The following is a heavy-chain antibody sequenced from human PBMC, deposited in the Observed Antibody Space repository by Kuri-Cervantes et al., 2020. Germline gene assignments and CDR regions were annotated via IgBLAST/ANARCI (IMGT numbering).Heavy chain of an antibody. D-gene: IGHD3-10*01. CDR2: IYYSGST. V-gene: IGHV4-39*01. CDR3: ARGAYYGSGSYYTRFDP. CDR1: GGSISSSSYY. Sequence: GSLRLSCTVSGGSISSSSYYWGWIRQPPGKGLEWIGSIYYSGSTYYNPSLKSRVTISVDTSKNQFSLKLSSVTATDTAVYYCARGAYYGSGSYYTRFDPWGRGTLVTVSS. J-gene: IGHJ5*02.